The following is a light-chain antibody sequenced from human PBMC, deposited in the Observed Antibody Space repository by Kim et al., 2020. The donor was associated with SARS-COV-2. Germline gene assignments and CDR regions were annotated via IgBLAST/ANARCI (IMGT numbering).Light chain of an antibody. Sequence: VALGQTARITCQGDSLRSYYASWYQQKPGQAPLLVIYGKNNRPSGIPDRFSGSSSGNTASLTITGSQAEDEADYYCNSRDSSGNRPFGGGTQLTVL. CDR3: NSRDSSGNRP. J-gene: IGLJ3*02. V-gene: IGLV3-19*01. CDR2: GKN. CDR1: SLRSYY.